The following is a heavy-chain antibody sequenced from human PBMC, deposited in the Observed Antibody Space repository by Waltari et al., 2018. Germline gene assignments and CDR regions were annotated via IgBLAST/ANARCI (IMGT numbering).Heavy chain of an antibody. CDR2: INAGNGNT. CDR1: GYTFTSYA. D-gene: IGHD5-12*01. CDR3: ARWLQDYYYYGMDV. V-gene: IGHV1-3*01. Sequence: QVQLVQSGAEVKKPGASVKVSCKASGYTFTSYAMHWVRQAPGQRLEWMGWINAGNGNTKYSQKFQGRVTITRDTSASTAYMELSSLRSEDTAVYYCARWLQDYYYYGMDVWGQGTTVTVSS. J-gene: IGHJ6*02.